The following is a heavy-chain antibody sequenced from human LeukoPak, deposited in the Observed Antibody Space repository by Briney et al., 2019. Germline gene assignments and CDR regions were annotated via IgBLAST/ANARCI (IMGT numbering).Heavy chain of an antibody. D-gene: IGHD2-21*01. CDR1: GYTFTSYG. V-gene: IGHV1-18*01. Sequence: GASVKVSCKASGYTFTSYGISWLRQAPGQGLEWMGWISAYNGNTNYAQKLQGRVTMTTDTSTSTAYMELRSLRSDDTAVYYCARDLYTLAYCGGDCYGRYFQHWGQGTLVTVSS. J-gene: IGHJ1*01. CDR2: ISAYNGNT. CDR3: ARDLYTLAYCGGDCYGRYFQH.